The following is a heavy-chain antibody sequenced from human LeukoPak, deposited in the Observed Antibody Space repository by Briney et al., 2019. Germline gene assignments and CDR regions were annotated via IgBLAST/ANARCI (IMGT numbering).Heavy chain of an antibody. J-gene: IGHJ2*01. CDR1: GFTFSSYW. D-gene: IGHD2-15*01. CDR3: AKNPLDCSGGSCYPGRYFDL. Sequence: PGGSLRLSCAASGFTFSSYWMHWVRQAPGKGLVWVSRINSDGSSTSYADSVKGRFTISRDNAKNTLYLQMNSLRAEDTAVYYCAKNPLDCSGGSCYPGRYFDLWGRGTLVTVSS. CDR2: INSDGSST. V-gene: IGHV3-74*01.